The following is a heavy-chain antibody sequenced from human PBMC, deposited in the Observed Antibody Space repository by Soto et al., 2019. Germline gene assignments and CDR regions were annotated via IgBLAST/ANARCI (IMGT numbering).Heavy chain of an antibody. J-gene: IGHJ4*02. CDR1: GFTFSNAW. D-gene: IGHD3-3*01. CDR3: AKDPAIFGRDY. CDR2: IKSKTDGGTT. Sequence: PGGSLRLSCAASGFTFSNAWINWVRQAPGKGLEWVGRIKSKTDGGTTDYAAPVKGRFAISRDDSKNMVYLQMNSLKIEDTAVYYCAKDPAIFGRDYWGQGTLVTVSS. V-gene: IGHV3-15*07.